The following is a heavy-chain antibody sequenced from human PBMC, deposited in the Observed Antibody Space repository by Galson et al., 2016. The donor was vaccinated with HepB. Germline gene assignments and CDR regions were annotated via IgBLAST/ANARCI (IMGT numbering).Heavy chain of an antibody. CDR1: GYTFTTYG. D-gene: IGHD2-21*01. Sequence: SVKVSCKASGYTFTTYGVTWLRQAPGQGLEWMGWINPYNTNRNYAQNLQGRVTMTTDTSTSTAYMELESLRSDDRAVYFCARDHFVVVVSAPSRWDVWGQGTMVTVSS. CDR3: ARDHFVVVVSAPSRWDV. J-gene: IGHJ3*01. V-gene: IGHV1-18*04. CDR2: INPYNTNR.